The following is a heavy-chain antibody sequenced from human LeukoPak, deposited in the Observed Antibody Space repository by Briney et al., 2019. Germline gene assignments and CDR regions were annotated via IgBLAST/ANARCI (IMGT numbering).Heavy chain of an antibody. Sequence: SETLSLTCTVSGYSISSGYYWGWIRQPPGKGLEWIGSIYHSGSTYYNPSLKSRVTISVDTSKNQFSLKLSSVTAAGTAVYYCARDCSSTSCYTGMDWFDPWGQGTLVTVSS. CDR2: IYHSGST. J-gene: IGHJ5*02. CDR1: GYSISSGYY. CDR3: ARDCSSTSCYTGMDWFDP. V-gene: IGHV4-38-2*02. D-gene: IGHD2-2*02.